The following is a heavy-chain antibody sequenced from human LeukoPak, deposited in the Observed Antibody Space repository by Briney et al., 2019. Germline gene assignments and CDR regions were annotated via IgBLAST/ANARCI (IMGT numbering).Heavy chain of an antibody. D-gene: IGHD2-15*01. V-gene: IGHV4-59*01. J-gene: IGHJ5*02. CDR2: IYYSGST. CDR1: GGSISSYY. CDR3: ARGRSLRYCSGGSCPNWFDP. Sequence: SETLSLTCTVSGGSISSYYWSWIRQPPWKGLEWIGYIYYSGSTNYNPSLKSRVTISVDTSKNQFSLKLSSVTAADTAVYYCARGRSLRYCSGGSCPNWFDPWGQGTLVTVSS.